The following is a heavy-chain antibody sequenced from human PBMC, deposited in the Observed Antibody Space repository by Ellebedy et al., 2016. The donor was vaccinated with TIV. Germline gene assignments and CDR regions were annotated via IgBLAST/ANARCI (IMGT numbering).Heavy chain of an antibody. CDR3: ARELRLRYFDYDY. V-gene: IGHV3-48*02. CDR2: ISSSSSTI. Sequence: PGGSLRLSCAASGFTFSSYSVNWVRQAPGKGLEWVSYISSSSSTIYYADSVKGRFTISRDNAKNSLYLQMNSLRDEDTAVYYCARELRLRYFDYDYWGQGTLVTVSS. D-gene: IGHD3-9*01. J-gene: IGHJ4*02. CDR1: GFTFSSYS.